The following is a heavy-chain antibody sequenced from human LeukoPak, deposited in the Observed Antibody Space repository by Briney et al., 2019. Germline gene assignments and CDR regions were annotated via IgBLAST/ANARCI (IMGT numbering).Heavy chain of an antibody. Sequence: ASVKVSCKASGYTFTGYYMHWVRQAPGQGLEWMGWINPNSGGTNYAQKFQGRVTMTRDTSISTAYMELSRLRSDDTAAYYCARAAYDFWSGYYTGDYYYYYMDVWGKGTTVTVSS. CDR2: INPNSGGT. CDR1: GYTFTGYY. D-gene: IGHD3-3*01. CDR3: ARAAYDFWSGYYTGDYYYYYMDV. V-gene: IGHV1-2*02. J-gene: IGHJ6*03.